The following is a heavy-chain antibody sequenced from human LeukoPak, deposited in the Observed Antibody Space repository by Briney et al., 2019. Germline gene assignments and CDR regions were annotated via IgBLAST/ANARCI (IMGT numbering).Heavy chain of an antibody. J-gene: IGHJ6*03. V-gene: IGHV4-61*02. CDR2: IFSDGST. CDR3: ARDGPRRGSGLYYMDV. D-gene: IGHD3-10*01. CDR1: GGSISSRNYY. Sequence: TLSLTGTVSGGSISSRNYYWSWTRQPAGKGLEWIGRIFSDGSTSYNPSLKSRVTISVDTSKNQFSLKLSSVTAADTAVYYCARDGPRRGSGLYYMDVWGKGTTVTVSS.